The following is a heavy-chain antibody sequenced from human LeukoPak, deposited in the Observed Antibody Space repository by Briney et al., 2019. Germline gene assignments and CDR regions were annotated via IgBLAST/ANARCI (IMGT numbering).Heavy chain of an antibody. V-gene: IGHV4-39*01. CDR2: IFFSGST. CDR3: ARHVEIAVAGPIEY. Sequence: SETLSLTCTVSGASISNSRDYWGWIRQPPGKGLEWIGSIFFSGSTYYNPSLKSRAAISVDSSKNQFSLKLSSVTAADTAFYYCARHVEIAVAGPIEYWGQGTLIPVSS. CDR1: GASISNSRDY. J-gene: IGHJ4*02. D-gene: IGHD6-19*01.